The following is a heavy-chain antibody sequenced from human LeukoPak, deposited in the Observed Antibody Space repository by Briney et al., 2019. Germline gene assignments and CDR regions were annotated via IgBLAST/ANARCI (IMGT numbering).Heavy chain of an antibody. CDR1: GFTFSSYW. V-gene: IGHV3-74*01. Sequence: GGSLRLSCAASGFTFSSYWMHWVRQAPGKGLVWVSRINSDGSSTSYADSVKGRFTISRDNDKNTLYLQMNSLRAEDTAVYYCAKASSGWSPFDYWGQGTLVTVSS. CDR2: INSDGSST. CDR3: AKASSGWSPFDY. D-gene: IGHD6-19*01. J-gene: IGHJ4*02.